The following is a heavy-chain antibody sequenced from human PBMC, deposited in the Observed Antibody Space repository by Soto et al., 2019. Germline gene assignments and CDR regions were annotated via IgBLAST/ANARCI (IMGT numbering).Heavy chain of an antibody. CDR3: ARDSDSYGYGGYYFDY. V-gene: IGHV3-30-3*01. D-gene: IGHD5-18*01. J-gene: IGHJ4*02. Sequence: QVQLVESGGGVVQPGRSLRLSCAASGFTFSSYAMHWVRQAPDKGLEWVAVISYDGSNKYYADSVKGRFTISRDNSKNTLYLQMNSLRAEDTAVYYCARDSDSYGYGGYYFDYWGQGTLVTVSS. CDR1: GFTFSSYA. CDR2: ISYDGSNK.